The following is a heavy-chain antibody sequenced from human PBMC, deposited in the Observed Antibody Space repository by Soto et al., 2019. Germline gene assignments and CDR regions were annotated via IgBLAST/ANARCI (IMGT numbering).Heavy chain of an antibody. J-gene: IGHJ3*02. CDR2: MNPNSGNT. CDR1: GYTFTSYD. V-gene: IGHV1-8*01. CDR3: ARVFPLEMATSGDAFDI. D-gene: IGHD5-12*01. Sequence: QVQLVQSGAEVKKPGASVKVSCKASGYTFTSYDINWVRQATGQGLEWMGWMNPNSGNTGYAQKFQGRVTMTRNTSISTAYMERSSLRSEDTAVYYCARVFPLEMATSGDAFDIWGQGTMVTVSS.